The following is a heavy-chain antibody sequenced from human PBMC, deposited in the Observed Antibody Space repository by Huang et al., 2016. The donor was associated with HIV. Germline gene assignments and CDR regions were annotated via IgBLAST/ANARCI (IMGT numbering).Heavy chain of an antibody. J-gene: IGHJ6*02. Sequence: QVQLQQWGAGLLKPSETLSLTCAVHGGSVSGYFWSWVRQPPGKGLQWIGEINHMGTTNYNPARKGRVTIARDTSKNQFSLKLSSVTAADTAVYYCTRGAVRYFDRGGTRYYGMDVWGQGTTVTVSS. CDR2: INHMGTT. V-gene: IGHV4-34*01. D-gene: IGHD3-9*01. CDR1: GGSVSGYF. CDR3: TRGAVRYFDRGGTRYYGMDV.